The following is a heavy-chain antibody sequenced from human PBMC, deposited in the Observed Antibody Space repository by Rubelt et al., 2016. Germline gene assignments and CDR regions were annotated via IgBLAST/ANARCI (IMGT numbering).Heavy chain of an antibody. Sequence: GRFTISRDNSKNTLYLQMNSLRAEDTAVYYCARDAPRGSSWIMDVWGQGTTVTVSS. V-gene: IGHV3-30*07. CDR3: ARDAPRGSSWIMDV. J-gene: IGHJ6*02. D-gene: IGHD6-13*01.